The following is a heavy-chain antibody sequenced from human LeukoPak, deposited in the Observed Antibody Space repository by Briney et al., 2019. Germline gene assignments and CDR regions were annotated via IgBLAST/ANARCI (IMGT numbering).Heavy chain of an antibody. CDR3: ARDWDYYGSGATGY. CDR1: GYTFTSYG. J-gene: IGHJ4*02. D-gene: IGHD3-10*01. CDR2: ISAYNGNT. V-gene: IGHV1-18*01. Sequence: ASVKVSCRASGYTFTSYGISWVRQAPGQGLEWMGWISAYNGNTNYAQKPQGRVTMTTDTSTSTAYMELRSLRSDDTAVYYCARDWDYYGSGATGYWGQGTLVTVSS.